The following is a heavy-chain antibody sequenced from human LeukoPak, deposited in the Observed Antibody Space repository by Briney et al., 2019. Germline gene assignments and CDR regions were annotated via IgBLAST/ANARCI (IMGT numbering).Heavy chain of an antibody. CDR2: VYHSGNT. D-gene: IGHD3-10*01. Sequence: SETLSLTCTVSGFSISSGHYWGWIRQPPGKGLEWIGCVYHSGNTYYNPSLESRVTISVDTSKNQFSLKLSSVTAADTAVYYCARDPGYYFDYWGQGTLVTVSS. V-gene: IGHV4-38-2*02. CDR3: ARDPGYYFDY. CDR1: GFSISSGHY. J-gene: IGHJ4*02.